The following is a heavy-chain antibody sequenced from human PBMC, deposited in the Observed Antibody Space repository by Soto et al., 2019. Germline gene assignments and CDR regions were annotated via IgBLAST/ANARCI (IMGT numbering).Heavy chain of an antibody. D-gene: IGHD3-16*01. CDR1: GFTFSGSA. CDR3: TPTPNTVGVP. Sequence: EVQLVESGGGLVQPGGSLKLSCVASGFTFSGSAMHWVRQASGKGLEWLGRIRDKTNSYATAYAASVKGRFTISRDDSKNTAYLQMTSLKTEDTAVYFCTPTPNTVGVPWGQGTLVTVSS. V-gene: IGHV3-73*01. J-gene: IGHJ5*02. CDR2: IRDKTNSYAT.